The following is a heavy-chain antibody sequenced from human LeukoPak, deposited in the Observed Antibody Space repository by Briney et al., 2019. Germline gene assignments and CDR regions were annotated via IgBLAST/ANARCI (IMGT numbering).Heavy chain of an antibody. D-gene: IGHD3-22*01. CDR1: GLTFSNNW. Sequence: QPGGSLRLSCAASGLTFSNNWMSWVRQTPGKGLEWVAKIKPDGSEKSYVDSVKGRFTISRDNAKNTLYLQMSGLRPEDTALYYCATFSSGHYPKEPFYIWGQGTMVTVSS. CDR3: ATFSSGHYPKEPFYI. V-gene: IGHV3-7*01. J-gene: IGHJ3*02. CDR2: IKPDGSEK.